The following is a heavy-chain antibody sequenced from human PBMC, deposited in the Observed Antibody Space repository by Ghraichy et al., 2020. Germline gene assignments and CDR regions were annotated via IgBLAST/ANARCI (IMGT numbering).Heavy chain of an antibody. V-gene: IGHV3-48*02. CDR2: ISSSSSTI. CDR1: GFTFSSYS. J-gene: IGHJ6*02. CDR3: ARDEGDIVVVPAASVITYGMDV. D-gene: IGHD2-2*01. Sequence: LSLTCAASGFTFSSYSMNWVRQAPGKGLEWVSYISSSSSTIYYADSVKGRFTISRDNAKNSLYLQMNSLRDEDTAVYYCARDEGDIVVVPAASVITYGMDVWDQGTTVTVSS.